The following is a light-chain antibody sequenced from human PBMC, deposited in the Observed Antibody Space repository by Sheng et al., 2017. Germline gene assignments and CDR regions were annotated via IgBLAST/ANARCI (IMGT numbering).Light chain of an antibody. V-gene: IGKV3-11*01. CDR3: QQRSSWPS. Sequence: EIVLTQSPATLSLSPGERATLSCRASQIVNNYLAWYQHIPGQAPRLLIYDASNRAPGIPARFSGSGSGTDFTLTISSLEPEDFAVYYCQQRSSWPSFGQGTKVEI. CDR1: QIVNNY. CDR2: DAS. J-gene: IGKJ1*01.